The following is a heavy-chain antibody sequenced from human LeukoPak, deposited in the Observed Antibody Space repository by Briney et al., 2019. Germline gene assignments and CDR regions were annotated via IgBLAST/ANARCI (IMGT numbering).Heavy chain of an antibody. CDR3: AKAVDYDILTGLSRTPFDY. CDR2: ISGGSDGT. J-gene: IGHJ4*02. D-gene: IGHD3-9*01. CDR1: GFTFSNAR. V-gene: IGHV3-23*01. Sequence: GGSLRLSCAASGFTFSNARMNWVRQAPGKGLEWVSSISGGSDGTYYADSVKGRFTISRDNSKNTLYLQMNSLRAEDTAVYYCAKAVDYDILTGLSRTPFDYWGQGTLVTVSS.